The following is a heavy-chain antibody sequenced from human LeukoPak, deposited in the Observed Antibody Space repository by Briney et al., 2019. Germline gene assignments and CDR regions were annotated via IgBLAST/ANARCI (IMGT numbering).Heavy chain of an antibody. CDR1: GGSISSGSYY. J-gene: IGHJ3*02. D-gene: IGHD4-17*01. V-gene: IGHV4-61*02. Sequence: PSETLSLTCTVSGGSISSGSYYWSWIRQPAGKGLEWIGRIYTNGSTNYNPSLKSRVTISVDTSKNQFSLKLSSVTAADTAVYYCASVRYRLHDAFDIWGQGTMVTVSS. CDR2: IYTNGST. CDR3: ASVRYRLHDAFDI.